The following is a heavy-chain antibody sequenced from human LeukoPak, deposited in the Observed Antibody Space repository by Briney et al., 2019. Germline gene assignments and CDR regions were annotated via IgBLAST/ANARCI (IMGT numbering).Heavy chain of an antibody. CDR1: GFTFSSYG. J-gene: IGHJ3*02. D-gene: IGHD3-3*01. CDR2: ILGSGVST. Sequence: GGSLRLSCAASGFTFSSYGMNWVRQAPGKGLEWVSSILGSGVSTYYADSVKGRFTISRDNSKNTVYLQLNSLRVEDTAVYYCAKDPRAYYDFWSGYPGAFDIWGQGTMVTVSS. CDR3: AKDPRAYYDFWSGYPGAFDI. V-gene: IGHV3-23*01.